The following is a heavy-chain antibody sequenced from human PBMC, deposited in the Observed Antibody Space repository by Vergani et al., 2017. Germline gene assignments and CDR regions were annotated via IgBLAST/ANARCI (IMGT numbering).Heavy chain of an antibody. CDR1: GASIRSSNYY. CDR2: IYYSGST. CDR3: AGHSTVEWLVKLGWIDP. D-gene: IGHD6-19*01. J-gene: IGHJ5*02. Sequence: QLQLQESGPGLVKPSATLSLTCSVSGASIRSSNYYWGWIRQPPGKGLEWIASIYYSGSTYYNPSLKSRFTISVDTSKNQFSLKLGSVTAAATAVYFWAGHSTVEWLVKLGWIDPWGQGILVTVSS. V-gene: IGHV4-39*01.